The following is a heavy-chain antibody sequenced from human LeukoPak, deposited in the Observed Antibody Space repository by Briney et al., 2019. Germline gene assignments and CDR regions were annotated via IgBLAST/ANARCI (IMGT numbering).Heavy chain of an antibody. Sequence: GESLKISCKGSGYSFTNDWIGWVRQMPGKGLEWMGIIYPGDSETIYSPSFQGQVTISADESISTAYLQWSSLKASDTAMYYCARGAIYYERSGYYRPLDYWGQGTLVTVSS. D-gene: IGHD3-22*01. CDR2: IYPGDSET. V-gene: IGHV5-51*01. J-gene: IGHJ4*02. CDR3: ARGAIYYERSGYYRPLDY. CDR1: GYSFTNDW.